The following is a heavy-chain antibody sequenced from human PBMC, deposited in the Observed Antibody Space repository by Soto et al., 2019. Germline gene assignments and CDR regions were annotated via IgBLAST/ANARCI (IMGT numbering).Heavy chain of an antibody. Sequence: QVQLQESGPGLVKPSETLSLTCSVSGGSVRSYYWSWIRQPPGKGLEWIGSIYYSGSTNCNPSLKSRVTISVDTSKNQFSLKLSSVTAADTAVYYCARHASPRETDMVNSFDYWGQGTLVTVSS. CDR3: ARHASPRETDMVNSFDY. CDR2: IYYSGST. D-gene: IGHD5-18*01. CDR1: GGSVRSYY. V-gene: IGHV4-59*08. J-gene: IGHJ4*02.